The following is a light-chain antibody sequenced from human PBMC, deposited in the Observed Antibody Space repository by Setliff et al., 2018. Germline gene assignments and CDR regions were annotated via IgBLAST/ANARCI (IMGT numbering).Light chain of an antibody. J-gene: IGLJ1*01. V-gene: IGLV2-8*01. Sequence: QSVLTQPPSAPGSPGQSATISCTGTSSDVGGYNYVSWYQQHPGKAPKLMIYEVSKRPSGVPDRFSGSKSANTASLTVSGLQAEDEADYYCSSYAGSNNYVVGTGTKV. CDR1: SSDVGGYNY. CDR3: SSYAGSNNYV. CDR2: EVS.